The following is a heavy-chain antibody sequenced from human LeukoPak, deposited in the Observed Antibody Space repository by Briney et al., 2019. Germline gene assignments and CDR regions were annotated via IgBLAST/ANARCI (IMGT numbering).Heavy chain of an antibody. J-gene: IGHJ4*02. CDR3: ASVDTAMVTIDY. D-gene: IGHD5-18*01. CDR1: GGSISSYY. V-gene: IGHV4-59*08. CDR2: IYYRGST. Sequence: SETLSLTCTVSGGSISSYYWSWIRQPPGKGLEGIGYIYYRGSTNHNPSLKSRLTISVDTSKHQFSLKLSSVTPADTAVYYCASVDTAMVTIDYWGQGTLVTVSS.